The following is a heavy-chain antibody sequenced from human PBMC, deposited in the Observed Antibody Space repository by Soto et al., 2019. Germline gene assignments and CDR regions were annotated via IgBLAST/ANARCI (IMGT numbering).Heavy chain of an antibody. J-gene: IGHJ4*02. CDR1: GCTFSAFW. CDR2: IKEDGSET. D-gene: IGHD1-26*01. Sequence: EVQLVESGGNLVQPGGSLRLSCAASGCTFSAFWMSWVRRAPGRGLEWVANIKEDGSETYYVDSVEGRFTISRDNAKKSLYLQMNSLRAEDTALYYCARGGSHSSDSWGQGALVTVSS. V-gene: IGHV3-7*05. CDR3: ARGGSHSSDS.